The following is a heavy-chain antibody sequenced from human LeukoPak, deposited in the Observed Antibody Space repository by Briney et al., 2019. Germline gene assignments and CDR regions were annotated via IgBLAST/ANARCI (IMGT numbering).Heavy chain of an antibody. CDR2: IYYSGST. D-gene: IGHD4-23*01. J-gene: IGHJ2*01. CDR1: VGSISTFY. Sequence: PSETLSLTCTVSVGSISTFYWSWIRQLPGKGLEWIGYIYYSGSTSYNPSLKSRVTISVDTSKNQFSLKLSSVTAADTAVYYCARSYGGYSYWYFDLWGRGTLVTVSS. CDR3: ARSYGGYSYWYFDL. V-gene: IGHV4-59*01.